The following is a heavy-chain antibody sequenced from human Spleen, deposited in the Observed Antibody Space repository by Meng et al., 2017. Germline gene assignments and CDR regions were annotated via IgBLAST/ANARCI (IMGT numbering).Heavy chain of an antibody. V-gene: IGHV3-7*01. J-gene: IGHJ4*02. Sequence: GESLKISCAASGFTFSSYAMSWVRQAPGKGPEWVANIKQDGSEKYYVDSVKGRFTISRDNAKNSLYLQMNSLRAEDTAVYYCARGVHYYDSSGYSYWGQGTLVTVSS. CDR3: ARGVHYYDSSGYSY. D-gene: IGHD3-22*01. CDR2: IKQDGSEK. CDR1: GFTFSSYA.